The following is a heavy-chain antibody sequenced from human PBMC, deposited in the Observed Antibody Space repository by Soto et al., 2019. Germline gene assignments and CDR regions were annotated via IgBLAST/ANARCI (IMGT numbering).Heavy chain of an antibody. CDR2: IYYSGST. Sequence: TLSLTCTVSGGSISSYYWSWIRQPPGKGLEWIGYIYYSGSTNYNPSLKSRVTISVDTSKNQFSLKLSSVTAADTAVYYYAKGALTTVNKKNYYYSYYRDVGGKGTTVTVSS. CDR3: AKGALTTVNKKNYYYSYYRDV. J-gene: IGHJ6*03. D-gene: IGHD1-1*01. CDR1: GGSISSYY. V-gene: IGHV4-59*01.